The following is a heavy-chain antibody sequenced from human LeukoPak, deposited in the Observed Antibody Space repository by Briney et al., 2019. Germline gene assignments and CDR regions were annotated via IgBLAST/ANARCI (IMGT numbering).Heavy chain of an antibody. CDR3: ARGGYCSSTSCYTGYYYGMDV. V-gene: IGHV3-30-3*01. J-gene: IGHJ6*02. CDR1: GFTLSSYA. Sequence: GGSLRLSCAASGFTLSSYAMHWVRQAPGKGLEWVAVISYDGSNKYYADSVKGRFTISRDNSKNTLYLQMNSLRAEDTAVYYCARGGYCSSTSCYTGYYYGMDVWGQGTTVTVSS. CDR2: ISYDGSNK. D-gene: IGHD2-2*02.